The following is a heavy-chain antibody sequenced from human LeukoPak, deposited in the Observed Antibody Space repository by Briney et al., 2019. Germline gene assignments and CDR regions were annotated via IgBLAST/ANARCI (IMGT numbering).Heavy chain of an antibody. D-gene: IGHD2-8*02. CDR2: INNDGSST. J-gene: IGHJ4*02. CDR3: ARVWSYYYFDY. CDR1: GFTFSSYW. Sequence: PGGSLRLSCAASGFTFSSYWTHWVRQAPGKGLVWVSRINNDGSSTSYADSVKGRFTISRDDAKNTLYLQMNSLRAEDTAVYYCARVWSYYYFDYWGQGTLVTVSS. V-gene: IGHV3-74*01.